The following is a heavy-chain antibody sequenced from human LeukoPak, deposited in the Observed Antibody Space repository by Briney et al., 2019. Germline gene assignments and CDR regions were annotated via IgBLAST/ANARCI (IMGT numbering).Heavy chain of an antibody. J-gene: IGHJ4*02. D-gene: IGHD6-19*01. CDR1: GFSFSSYS. CDR2: ITSNSYTM. V-gene: IGHV3-48*01. CDR3: AKDGGSSGRFDY. Sequence: GGSLRLSCAASGFSFSSYSMNWVRQAPGKGLEWVSYITSNSYTMYYADAVKGRFAISRDNAKNSLYLQMNSLRAEDTAVYYCAKDGGSSGRFDYWGQGTLVTVSS.